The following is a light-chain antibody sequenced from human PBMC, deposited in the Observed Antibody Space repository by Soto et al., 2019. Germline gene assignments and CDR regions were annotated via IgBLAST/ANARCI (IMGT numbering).Light chain of an antibody. J-gene: IGKJ1*01. V-gene: IGKV3-15*01. CDR3: IQYHNLWE. Sequence: EILMTQSPATVAVSPGEIATLSCSASQNIYYNVAWYQRRPGQAPRLLIYRASTRAPGVPARFSGSGSGKEFTLTISSLQPEDFTVYSCIQYHNLWEFGQGTKVDIK. CDR2: RAS. CDR1: QNIYYN.